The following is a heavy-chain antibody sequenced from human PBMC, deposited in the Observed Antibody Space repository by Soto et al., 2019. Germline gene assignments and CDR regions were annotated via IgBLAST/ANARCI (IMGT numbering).Heavy chain of an antibody. CDR1: GGSISSYY. Sequence: SETLSLTCTVSGGSISSYYWSWIRQPPGKGLEWIGYIYYSGSTNYNPSLKSRVTISVDTSKNQFSLKLSSVTAADTAVYYCARAGYGGNSNGMDVWGQGTTVTVSS. CDR2: IYYSGST. V-gene: IGHV4-59*01. D-gene: IGHD4-17*01. J-gene: IGHJ6*02. CDR3: ARAGYGGNSNGMDV.